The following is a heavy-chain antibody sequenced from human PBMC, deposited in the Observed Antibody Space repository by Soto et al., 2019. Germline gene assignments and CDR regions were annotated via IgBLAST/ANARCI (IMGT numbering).Heavy chain of an antibody. CDR3: VRNQVPAAIRVGDYGMDV. CDR2: IIPIFGTA. Sequence: QVQLVQSGAEVKKPGSSVKVSCKASGGTFSSYAISWVRQAPGQGLEWMGGIIPIFGTANYAQKFQGRVTITADESTSTAYMELSSLRSEDTAVYYCVRNQVPAAIRVGDYGMDVWGQGTTVTVSS. CDR1: GGTFSSYA. V-gene: IGHV1-69*01. J-gene: IGHJ6*02. D-gene: IGHD2-2*02.